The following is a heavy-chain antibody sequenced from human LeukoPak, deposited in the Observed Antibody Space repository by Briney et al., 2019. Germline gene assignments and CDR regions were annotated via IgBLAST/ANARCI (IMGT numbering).Heavy chain of an antibody. D-gene: IGHD2-21*01. Sequence: ASVKVSCKASGYTFTSYYMHWVRQAPGQGLEWMGIINPSGGSTTYAQMFQGRVTMTRDTSTRTVYMELSSLRSEDMAAYYCAREGEVIVTDNLFYWGQGTLVTVSS. V-gene: IGHV1-46*01. CDR3: AREGEVIVTDNLFY. CDR1: GYTFTSYY. J-gene: IGHJ4*02. CDR2: INPSGGST.